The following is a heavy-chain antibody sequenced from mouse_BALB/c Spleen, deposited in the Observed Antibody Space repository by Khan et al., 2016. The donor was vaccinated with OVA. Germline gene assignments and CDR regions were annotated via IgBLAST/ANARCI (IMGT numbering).Heavy chain of an antibody. V-gene: IGHV1S41*01. Sequence: DLEKPGPSLKLSCKAFGSPFTSSWITWLNQRPGRGLEWLGLIAPGSGGFTYSELSKGKATLTVDTSSSTVSIQLSSLSSEDSAVYFCARSNYYGRGLYAMDYWGQGASVTVSS. CDR2: IAPGSGGF. D-gene: IGHD1-1*01. J-gene: IGHJ4*01. CDR3: ARSNYYGRGLYAMDY. CDR1: GSPFTSSW.